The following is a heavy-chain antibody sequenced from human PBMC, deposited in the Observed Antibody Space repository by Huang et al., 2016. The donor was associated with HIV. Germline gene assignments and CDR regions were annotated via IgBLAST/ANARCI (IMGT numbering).Heavy chain of an antibody. CDR1: GYTFSNYD. Sequence: QVQLVQSGAEVKKPGASVKVSCKASGYTFSNYDINWVRQAPGQGQEWMGWMNPNSGNTDYERKCQGRVTMTRRTSRSTAYMELSRLRFEDTAVYYCATLPPVNYGRSGGRVRDYWGQGSLVTVSS. CDR2: MNPNSGNT. J-gene: IGHJ4*02. D-gene: IGHD2-15*01. V-gene: IGHV1-8*01. CDR3: ATLPPVNYGRSGGRVRDY.